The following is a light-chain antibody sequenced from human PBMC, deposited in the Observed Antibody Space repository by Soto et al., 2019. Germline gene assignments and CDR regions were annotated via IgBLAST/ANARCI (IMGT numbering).Light chain of an antibody. Sequence: DIQLTQSPSFLSASVGDRVTITCRASQAISVYLAWYQQKPGKAPNLLIYGASTLQSGLPSRFSGSGSGTEFPLKISSLQPEDFATYYCQQLNSFPFTFGPGTKVDI. CDR2: GAS. J-gene: IGKJ3*01. V-gene: IGKV1-9*01. CDR3: QQLNSFPFT. CDR1: QAISVY.